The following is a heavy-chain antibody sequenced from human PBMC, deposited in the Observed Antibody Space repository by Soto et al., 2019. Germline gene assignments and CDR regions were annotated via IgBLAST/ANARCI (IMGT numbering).Heavy chain of an antibody. V-gene: IGHV3-7*03. Sequence: EVQLVESGGDLVQLGGSLRLSCAASGFTFNTYWMTWARQAPGKGLEWVATIKQDGSEKYYVDSVKGRFTISRDNAKNSLYLQMNSLRAEDTAVYYCARGSDGDYDYWGQGTLVTVSS. CDR3: ARGSDGDYDY. CDR2: IKQDGSEK. J-gene: IGHJ4*02. CDR1: GFTFNTYW. D-gene: IGHD2-15*01.